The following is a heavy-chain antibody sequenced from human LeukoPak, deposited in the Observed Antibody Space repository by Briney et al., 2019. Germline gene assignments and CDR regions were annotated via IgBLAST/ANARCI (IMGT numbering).Heavy chain of an antibody. CDR1: GYTLTELS. V-gene: IGHV1-46*01. D-gene: IGHD2-8*01. CDR2: INPSGGST. J-gene: IGHJ6*02. CDR3: ASVYLYGMDV. Sequence: ASVNVSCKVSGYTLTELSMHWVRQAPGQGLEWMAIINPSGGSTNYAQKFQGRVTMTRDTPTNTVYMELSSLRTEDTAVYYCASVYLYGMDVWGQGTTVTVSS.